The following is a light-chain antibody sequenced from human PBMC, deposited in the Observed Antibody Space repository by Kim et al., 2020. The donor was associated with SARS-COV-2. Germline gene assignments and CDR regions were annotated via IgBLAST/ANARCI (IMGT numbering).Light chain of an antibody. CDR1: SSNIGTNY. J-gene: IGLJ3*02. CDR3: GASESRLNAEV. CDR2: DND. Sequence: GQRITISCFGSSSNIGTNYVDWYQQFPGTAPKLLIYDNDQRPSGIPDRFSGSKSGTSATLAITGLQPGDDADYYCGASESRLNAEVFGGGTKLTVL. V-gene: IGLV1-51*01.